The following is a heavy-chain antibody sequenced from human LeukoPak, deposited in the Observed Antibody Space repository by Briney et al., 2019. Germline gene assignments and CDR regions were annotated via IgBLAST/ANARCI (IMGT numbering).Heavy chain of an antibody. Sequence: ASVKASCKASGYTFTGYYMHWVRQAPGQGLEWMGWINPNSGGTNYAQKFQGRVTMTRDTSISTAYMELSRLRSDDTAVYYCARDYYGSGSYYQNNWFDPWGQGTLVTVSS. D-gene: IGHD3-10*01. J-gene: IGHJ5*02. CDR1: GYTFTGYY. CDR3: ARDYYGSGSYYQNNWFDP. V-gene: IGHV1-2*02. CDR2: INPNSGGT.